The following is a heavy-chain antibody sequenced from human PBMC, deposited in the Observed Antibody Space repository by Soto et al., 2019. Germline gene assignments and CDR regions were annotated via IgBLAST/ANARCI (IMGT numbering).Heavy chain of an antibody. CDR2: ISYDGSNK. CDR1: GFTFSSYG. J-gene: IGHJ6*02. Sequence: QVQLVESGGGVVQPGRSLRLSCAASGFTFSSYGMHWVRQAPGKGLEWVAAISYDGSNKYYADSVKGRFTISRDNSKNTLYEQINSLRAEDTAVYYCAKDRAGCGLWRYYGMDVWGQGTTVTVSS. D-gene: IGHD5-18*01. V-gene: IGHV3-30*18. CDR3: AKDRAGCGLWRYYGMDV.